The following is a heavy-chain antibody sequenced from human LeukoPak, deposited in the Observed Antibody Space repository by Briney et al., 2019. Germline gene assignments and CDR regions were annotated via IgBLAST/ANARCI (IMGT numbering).Heavy chain of an antibody. CDR3: ARDQPTAAASY. J-gene: IGHJ3*01. CDR1: GGSISSYY. V-gene: IGHV4-59*12. Sequence: PSETLSLTCTVSGGSISSYYWSWIRQPPGKGLEWIGYIYYSGSTNYNPSLKSRVTISVDTSKNQFSLKLSSVTAADTAVYYCARDQPTAAASYWGQGTMVTVSS. D-gene: IGHD6-13*01. CDR2: IYYSGST.